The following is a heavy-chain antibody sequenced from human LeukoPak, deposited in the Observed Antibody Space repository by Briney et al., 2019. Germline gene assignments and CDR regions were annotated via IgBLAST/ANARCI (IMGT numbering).Heavy chain of an antibody. J-gene: IGHJ6*02. CDR2: ISGSGKST. D-gene: IGHD3-10*01. V-gene: IGHV3-23*01. CDR1: GFTFSSHA. Sequence: GGSLRLSCAASGFTFSSHAMSGVRQPPGKALEGVSGISGSGKSTYYADSVKGRFTISRDSSKNTLYLQMNSLRAEHTAVYYCATDVHGSGSYSAYYYYGMDVWGQGTTVTVSS. CDR3: ATDVHGSGSYSAYYYYGMDV.